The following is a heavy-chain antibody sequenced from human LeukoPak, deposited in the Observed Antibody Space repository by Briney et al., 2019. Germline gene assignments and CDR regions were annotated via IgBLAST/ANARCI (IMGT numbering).Heavy chain of an antibody. J-gene: IGHJ4*02. CDR3: ARVPVQSAAAGLGFSDY. CDR1: GFTFSSYW. CDR2: IKQDGSEK. V-gene: IGHV3-7*01. Sequence: GGSLRLACAASGFTFSSYWMSWVRQAPGKGLEWVANIKQDGSEKYYVDSVKGRFTISRDNAKNSLYLQMNSLRAEDTAVYYCARVPVQSAAAGLGFSDYWGQGTLVTVSS. D-gene: IGHD6-13*01.